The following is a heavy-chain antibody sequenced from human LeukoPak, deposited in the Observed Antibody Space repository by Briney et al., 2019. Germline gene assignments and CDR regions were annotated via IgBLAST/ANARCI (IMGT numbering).Heavy chain of an antibody. Sequence: PGGSLRLSCAASGFTFSSYAMSWVRQAPGKGLEWVSAISGSGGSTYYADSVKGRFTISRDNSKNTLYLQMNSLRAEDTAVYYCAKDANSVTSYDFWSGYSPNWFDPWGQGTLVTVSS. CDR2: ISGSGGST. CDR1: GFTFSSYA. J-gene: IGHJ5*02. V-gene: IGHV3-23*01. D-gene: IGHD3-3*01. CDR3: AKDANSVTSYDFWSGYSPNWFDP.